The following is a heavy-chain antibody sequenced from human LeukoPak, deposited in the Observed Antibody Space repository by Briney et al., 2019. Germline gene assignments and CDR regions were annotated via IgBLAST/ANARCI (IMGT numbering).Heavy chain of an antibody. Sequence: GGSLRLSCAASGFTFSSYSMNWVRQAPGKGLEWVSSISSSSSYIYYADSVKGRFTISRDNAKNSLYLQMNSLRAEDTAVYYCARGVGWYYFDYWGQGTLVTVPS. CDR3: ARGVGWYYFDY. J-gene: IGHJ4*02. V-gene: IGHV3-21*01. D-gene: IGHD2-8*01. CDR2: ISSSSSYI. CDR1: GFTFSSYS.